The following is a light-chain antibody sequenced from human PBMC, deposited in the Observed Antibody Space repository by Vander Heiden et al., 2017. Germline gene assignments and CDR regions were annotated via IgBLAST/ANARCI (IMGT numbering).Light chain of an antibody. V-gene: IGKV1-39*01. CDR2: AAS. CDR1: QSISSY. J-gene: IGKJ1*01. CDR3: QRSDSIPWT. Sequence: DIQMTQSPSSLSASVGDSVTITCRASQSISSYLNWYQQKPGKAPKLLIYAASRLQSGVPSRFSGSGSGTDFTLTISSLQPEDFATYYCQRSDSIPWTFGQGTRVEIK.